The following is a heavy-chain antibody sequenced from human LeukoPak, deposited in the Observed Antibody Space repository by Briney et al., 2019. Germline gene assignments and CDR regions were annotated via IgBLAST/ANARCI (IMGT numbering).Heavy chain of an antibody. CDR1: GYTFTGYY. CDR3: ARAEMEMAWPYWLHYCGSGSYYFDY. J-gene: IGHJ4*02. CDR2: INPNSGGT. D-gene: IGHD3-10*01. V-gene: IGHV1-2*02. Sequence: ASVKVSCKASGYTFTGYYMHWVRQAPGQGLEWMGWINPNSGGTNYAQKFQGRVTMTRDTSISTAYMELSRLRSDDTAVYYCARAEMEMAWPYWLHYCGSGSYYFDYWGQGTLVTVSS.